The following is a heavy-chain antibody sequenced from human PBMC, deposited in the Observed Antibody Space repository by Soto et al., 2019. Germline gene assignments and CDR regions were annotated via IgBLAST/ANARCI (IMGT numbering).Heavy chain of an antibody. D-gene: IGHD1-26*01. Sequence: SQTLSLTCALSGDSVSSNSVAWHWIRQSPSRGLEWLGRTYYRSKWYNNYAVSVKSRITINPDTSKNQFSLQLNSVTPEDTAVYYCSRGNRWAFDYWGQGTLVTVSS. CDR2: TYYRSKWYN. CDR1: GDSVSSNSVA. V-gene: IGHV6-1*01. J-gene: IGHJ4*02. CDR3: SRGNRWAFDY.